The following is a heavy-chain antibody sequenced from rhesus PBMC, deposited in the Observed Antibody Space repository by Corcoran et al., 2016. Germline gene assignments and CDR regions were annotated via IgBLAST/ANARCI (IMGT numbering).Heavy chain of an antibody. CDR2: VGPEDGEA. J-gene: IGHJ4*01. Sequence: EVQLVQSGAEVKKPGASVKISCKASGYTFTDYYLHWVRQAPGQGLEWMGRVGPEDGEAIPAQGCQDGVTIAADTATDTADMELSSLRSEDTAVYYWATSASGCYVYWGQGVLVTVSS. D-gene: IGHD2-21*01. CDR1: GYTFTDYY. V-gene: IGHV1-111*02. CDR3: ATSASGCYVY.